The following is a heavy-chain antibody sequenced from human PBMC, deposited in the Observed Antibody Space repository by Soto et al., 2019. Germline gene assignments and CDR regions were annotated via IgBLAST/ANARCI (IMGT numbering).Heavy chain of an antibody. V-gene: IGHV6-1*01. CDR3: ARGSWDDASGHYYMDV. J-gene: IGHJ6*03. D-gene: IGHD5-12*01. Sequence: SPTLSLTCAISGDSVCSNRAGWNWVRQTTSRGLEWLGRTYYKSKWFNNYAVSVKSRITINPDTSQNQFSLHLDSVTPEDTAVYFCARGSWDDASGHYYMDVWGKGTTVTVSS. CDR2: TYYKSKWFN. CDR1: GDSVCSNRAG.